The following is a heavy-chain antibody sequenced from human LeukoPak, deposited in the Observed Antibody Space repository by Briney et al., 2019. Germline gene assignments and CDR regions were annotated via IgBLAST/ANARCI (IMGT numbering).Heavy chain of an antibody. Sequence: GRSLRLSCAASGFTFDDYAMHWVRQAPGKGLEWVSGISWNSGSIGYADSVKGRFIISRDNAKNSLYLQMNSLRAEDTALYYCAKDMAYYYDSSGYPDYWGQGTLVTVSS. CDR3: AKDMAYYYDSSGYPDY. V-gene: IGHV3-9*01. CDR1: GFTFDDYA. D-gene: IGHD3-22*01. CDR2: ISWNSGSI. J-gene: IGHJ4*02.